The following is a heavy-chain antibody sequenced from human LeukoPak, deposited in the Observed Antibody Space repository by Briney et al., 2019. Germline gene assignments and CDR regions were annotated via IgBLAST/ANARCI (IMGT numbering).Heavy chain of an antibody. D-gene: IGHD6-13*01. CDR2: INPSGGST. CDR3: ARDTGSSWYALYYFDY. J-gene: IGHJ4*02. CDR1: GYTFTGYY. Sequence: ASVKVSCKASGYTFTGYYMHWVRQAPGQGLEWMGIINPSGGSTSYAQKFQGRVTMTRDMSTSTVYMELSSLRSEDTAVYYCARDTGSSWYALYYFDYWGQGTLVTVSS. V-gene: IGHV1-46*01.